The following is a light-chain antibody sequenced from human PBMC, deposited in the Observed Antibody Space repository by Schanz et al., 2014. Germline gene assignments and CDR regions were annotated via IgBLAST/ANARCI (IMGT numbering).Light chain of an antibody. V-gene: IGLV1-44*01. J-gene: IGLJ2*01. Sequence: QSVLTQPPSASGTPGQRVTISCSGSSSNIGTNTVIWYQQLPGTAPKLLIHSTNQRPSGVPDRFSGSKSGTSASLAISGLQAEDEADYYCSSYRRTDTTYVVFGGGTKVTVL. CDR1: SSNIGTNT. CDR2: STN. CDR3: SSYRRTDTTYVV.